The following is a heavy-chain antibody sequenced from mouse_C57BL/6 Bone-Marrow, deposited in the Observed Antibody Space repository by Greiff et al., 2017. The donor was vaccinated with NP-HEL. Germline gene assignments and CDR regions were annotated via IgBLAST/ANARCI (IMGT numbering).Heavy chain of an antibody. Sequence: VQLQESGAELVRPGASVKLSCKASGYTFTDYYINWVKQRPGQGLEWIARIYPGSGNTYYNEKFKGKATLTAEKSSSTAYMQLSSLTSEDSAVYFCARPPTIVTHYYAMDYWGQGTSVTVSS. CDR2: IYPGSGNT. V-gene: IGHV1-76*01. D-gene: IGHD2-5*01. J-gene: IGHJ4*01. CDR1: GYTFTDYY. CDR3: ARPPTIVTHYYAMDY.